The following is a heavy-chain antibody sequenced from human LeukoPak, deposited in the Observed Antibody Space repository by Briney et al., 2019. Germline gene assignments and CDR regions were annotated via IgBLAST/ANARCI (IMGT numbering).Heavy chain of an antibody. J-gene: IGHJ6*03. CDR2: IYISGST. Sequence: PSETLSLTCTVSGGSISSYYWSWIRQPPGKGLEWIGRIYISGSTNYNPSLKSRVTISVDTSKNQFSLKLSSVTAADTAVYYCARTPCSSTSCYPYYYYYYMDVWGKGTTVTVSS. D-gene: IGHD2-2*01. V-gene: IGHV4-4*08. CDR3: ARTPCSSTSCYPYYYYYYMDV. CDR1: GGSISSYY.